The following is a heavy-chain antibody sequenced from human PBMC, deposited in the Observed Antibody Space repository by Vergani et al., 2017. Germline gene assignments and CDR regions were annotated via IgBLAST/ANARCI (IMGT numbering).Heavy chain of an antibody. CDR2: FDPEDGET. D-gene: IGHD3-22*01. CDR1: GYTLTELS. CDR3: STGPYYYDSSGYGGWFDP. Sequence: VQLVQSGAEVKKPGASVKVSCKVSGYTLTELSMPWVRQAPGKGLEWMGGFDPEDGETIYAQKFQGRVTMTEDKSTDTAYMELSSLRSEDTAVYYCSTGPYYYDSSGYGGWFDPWGQGTLVTVSS. V-gene: IGHV1-24*01. J-gene: IGHJ5*02.